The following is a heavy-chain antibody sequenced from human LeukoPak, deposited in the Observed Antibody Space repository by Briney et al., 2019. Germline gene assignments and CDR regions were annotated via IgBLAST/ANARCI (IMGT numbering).Heavy chain of an antibody. CDR3: ARGLEDIVVVPAGYGMDV. V-gene: IGHV4-30-4*01. D-gene: IGHD2-2*01. Sequence: SETLSLTCTVSGGSISSGDYYWSWIRQPPGKGLEWIVYIYYSGSTYYNPSLKSRVTISVDTSKNQFSLKLSSVTAADTAVYYCARGLEDIVVVPAGYGMDVWGQGTTVTVSS. J-gene: IGHJ6*02. CDR2: IYYSGST. CDR1: GGSISSGDYY.